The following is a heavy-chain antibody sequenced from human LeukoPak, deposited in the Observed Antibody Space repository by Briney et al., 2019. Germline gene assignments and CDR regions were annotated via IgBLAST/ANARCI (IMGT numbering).Heavy chain of an antibody. CDR3: ASPSRSRYALDY. D-gene: IGHD3-16*01. CDR1: GFTFSSYS. Sequence: GGSLRLSCAASGFTFSSYSMNWVRQAPGKGLEWVSSISSSSSYIYYADSVKGRFTISRDNAKNSLYLQMNSLRAEDTAVYYCASPSRSRYALDYWGQGALVTVSS. CDR2: ISSSSSYI. J-gene: IGHJ4*02. V-gene: IGHV3-21*01.